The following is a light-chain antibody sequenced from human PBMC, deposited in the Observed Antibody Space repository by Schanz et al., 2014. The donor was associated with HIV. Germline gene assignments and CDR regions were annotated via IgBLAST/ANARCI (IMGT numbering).Light chain of an antibody. Sequence: QSALTQPPSASGSPGQSVTISCTGTSSDVGGYNYVSWCQQHPGKAPKLMIYEVNKRPSGVPNRFSGSKSGNTASLTVSGLQADDEADYYCSSFAGNNKLLFGGGTKLTVL. V-gene: IGLV2-8*01. CDR3: SSFAGNNKLL. J-gene: IGLJ2*01. CDR2: EVN. CDR1: SSDVGGYNY.